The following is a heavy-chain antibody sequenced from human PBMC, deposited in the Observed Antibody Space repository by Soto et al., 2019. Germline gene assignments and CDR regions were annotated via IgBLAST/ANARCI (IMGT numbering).Heavy chain of an antibody. J-gene: IGHJ6*02. V-gene: IGHV6-1*01. D-gene: IGHD3-10*01. CDR1: GDSVSSNSAG. CDR2: TYYKSKWNN. CDR3: TGITWFRGMDV. Sequence: PSQTLSIPCVISGDSVSSNSAGWNLIRQSPSRGLEWLGRTYYKSKWNNDYALSVKSRITINPDTSKNQFSLHLYSVTPEDTAVYYCTGITWFRGMDVWGQGTPVTVYS.